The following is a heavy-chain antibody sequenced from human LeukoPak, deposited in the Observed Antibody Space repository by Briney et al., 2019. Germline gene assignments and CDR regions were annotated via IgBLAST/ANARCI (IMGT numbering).Heavy chain of an antibody. CDR3: ARSPGFSSSWSPFHY. J-gene: IGHJ4*02. D-gene: IGHD6-13*01. CDR1: GYTFTGYD. CDR2: MNPNSGGT. Sequence: ASVKASCKASGYTFTGYDINWVRQATGQGLEWMGWMNPNSGGTGYAQKFQGRVTMTRNASISTAYMELSSLRSEDMAVYYCARSPGFSSSWSPFHYWGQGTLVTVSS. V-gene: IGHV1-8*01.